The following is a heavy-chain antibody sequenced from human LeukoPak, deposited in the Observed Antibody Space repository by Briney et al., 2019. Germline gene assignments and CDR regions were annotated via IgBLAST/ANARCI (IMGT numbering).Heavy chain of an antibody. CDR3: ARDRQLVAEFDY. D-gene: IGHD6-6*01. J-gene: IGHJ4*02. V-gene: IGHV4-38-2*02. CDR2: IYQSETA. CDR1: GYSISSGYF. Sequence: PSETLSLTCTVSGYSISSGYFWGWMRQPPGKGLEWIGSIYQSETAHYNPSLKSRVTISVDTSKNQFSLKLRSVMAADTAVYYCARDRQLVAEFDYWGQGTLVTVSS.